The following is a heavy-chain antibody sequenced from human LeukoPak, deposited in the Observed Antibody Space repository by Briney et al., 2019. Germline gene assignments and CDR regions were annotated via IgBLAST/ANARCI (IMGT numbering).Heavy chain of an antibody. CDR3: AKDPPFDY. CDR2: IHYDGSNK. Sequence: GGSLRLSCAASGFTFSNYGMHWVRQAPGKGLEWVAFIHYDGSNKYYADSVKGRFTISRDSSKNTLYLQMNSLRAEDTAVYYCAKDPPFDYWGQGTLVTVSS. J-gene: IGHJ4*02. CDR1: GFTFSNYG. V-gene: IGHV3-30*02.